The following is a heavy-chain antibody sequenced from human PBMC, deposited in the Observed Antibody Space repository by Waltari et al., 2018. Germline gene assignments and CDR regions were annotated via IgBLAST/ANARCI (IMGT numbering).Heavy chain of an antibody. Sequence: EVQLLESGGGLVQPGGSLRLSCAASGFTFSSYAMSWVRQAPGEGLEWVSAISGSGGSTYYADSVKGRFTIPRDKSKNTLYLQMNSLRAEDTAVYYCAKDYYYGSGSSDYWGQGTLVTVSS. CDR2: ISGSGGST. CDR1: GFTFSSYA. V-gene: IGHV3-23*01. CDR3: AKDYYYGSGSSDY. D-gene: IGHD3-10*01. J-gene: IGHJ4*02.